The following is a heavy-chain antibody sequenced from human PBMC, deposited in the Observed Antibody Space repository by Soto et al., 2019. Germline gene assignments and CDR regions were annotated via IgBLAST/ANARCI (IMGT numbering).Heavy chain of an antibody. J-gene: IGHJ4*02. Sequence: PGGSLRLSCAASGFTFTRYAMNWVRQAPGQGLEWVAFVSSDGATKNYANSVKGRFTVSRDNSRNMAWLQMDSLRAEDTGVYYCARDPDGGKWLFNYWGQGSQVTVSS. CDR1: GFTFTRYA. D-gene: IGHD5-12*01. V-gene: IGHV3-30*12. CDR3: ARDPDGGKWLFNY. CDR2: VSSDGATK.